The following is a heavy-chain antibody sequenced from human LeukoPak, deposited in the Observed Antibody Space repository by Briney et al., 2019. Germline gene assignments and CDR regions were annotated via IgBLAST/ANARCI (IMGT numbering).Heavy chain of an antibody. CDR3: ARDGTGQRGSGYYGMDV. J-gene: IGHJ6*02. D-gene: IGHD3-10*01. CDR2: IYYSGST. Sequence: PSETLSLTCTVSGGSISSYYWSWVRQPPGKGLEWLGYIYYSGSTNYNPSLKSRVTISVDTSKNQFSLKLSSVTAADTAVYYCARDGTGQRGSGYYGMDVWGQGTTVTVSS. CDR1: GGSISSYY. V-gene: IGHV4-59*01.